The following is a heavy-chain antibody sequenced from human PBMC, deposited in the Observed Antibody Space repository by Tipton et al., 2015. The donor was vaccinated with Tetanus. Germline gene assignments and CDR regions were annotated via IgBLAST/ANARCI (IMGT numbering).Heavy chain of an antibody. V-gene: IGHV3-66*03. CDR3: ARGWHSYPEGYCSGGTPLDY. CDR1: GFTVSSNY. D-gene: IGHD2-15*01. CDR2: IYSCGST. J-gene: IGHJ4*02. Sequence: QLVQSGGGLIQPGGSLRLSCAASGFTVSSNYMSWVRQAPGKGLEWVSVIYSCGSTYYADSVKGRFTISRDNSKNTLYLQMNSLRAEDTAVYYCARGWHSYPEGYCSGGTPLDYWGQGTLVTVSS.